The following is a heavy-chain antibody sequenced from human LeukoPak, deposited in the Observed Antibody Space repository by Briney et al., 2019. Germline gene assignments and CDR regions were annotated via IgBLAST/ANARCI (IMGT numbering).Heavy chain of an antibody. D-gene: IGHD3-22*01. V-gene: IGHV3-33*05. CDR1: GFTFSSYG. CDR2: ILYDGSHE. CDR3: ARRDGSGYYALDY. J-gene: IGHJ4*02. Sequence: GGSLRLSCAASGFTFSSYGMHWVRQAPGKGLVWVTFILYDGSHEYYADSVKGRFTSSRDNSKNTLYLQMNSLRAADTAVYYCARRDGSGYYALDYWGQGFLVTVSS.